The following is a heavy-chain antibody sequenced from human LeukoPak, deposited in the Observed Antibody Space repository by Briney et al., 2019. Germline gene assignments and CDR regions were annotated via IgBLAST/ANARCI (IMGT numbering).Heavy chain of an antibody. CDR3: AKNGGEGGLPWFDP. CDR2: IRYDGSNK. CDR1: GFTFSSYA. D-gene: IGHD3-16*01. Sequence: PGGSLRLSCAASGFTFSSYAMSWARQAPGKGLEWVAFIRYDGSNKYYADSVKGRFTISRDNSKNTLYLQMNSLRAEDTAVYYCAKNGGEGGLPWFDPWGQGTLVTVSS. J-gene: IGHJ5*02. V-gene: IGHV3-30*02.